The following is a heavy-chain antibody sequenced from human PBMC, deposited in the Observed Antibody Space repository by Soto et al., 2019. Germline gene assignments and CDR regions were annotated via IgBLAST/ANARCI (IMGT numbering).Heavy chain of an antibody. CDR1: GYSFTSYG. V-gene: IGHV1-18*04. D-gene: IGHD3-3*01. Sequence: QIQLVQSGAEVKKPGASVKVSCKASGYSFTSYGSTWVRQAPGQGPEWLGWITAENGNTNYAQKFQGRGTMTTDTSTNTAYMELRGLRSDDTAVYYCARVVLEWLPTSGFDYWGQGTLVTVSS. J-gene: IGHJ4*02. CDR3: ARVVLEWLPTSGFDY. CDR2: ITAENGNT.